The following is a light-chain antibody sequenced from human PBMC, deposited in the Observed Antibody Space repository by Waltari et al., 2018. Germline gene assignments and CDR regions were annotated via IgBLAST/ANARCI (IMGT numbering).Light chain of an antibody. J-gene: IGLJ2*01. CDR3: AAWDDSLNGPV. Sequence: QSVLTQPPSASGTPGQRVTISCSGSRSNIGSNTVTWYQQLPGTAPRLLIYSNNQRPSGVPDRFSGSKSGTSASLAISGLQSEDEADYYCAAWDDSLNGPVFGGGTKLTVV. V-gene: IGLV1-44*01. CDR2: SNN. CDR1: RSNIGSNT.